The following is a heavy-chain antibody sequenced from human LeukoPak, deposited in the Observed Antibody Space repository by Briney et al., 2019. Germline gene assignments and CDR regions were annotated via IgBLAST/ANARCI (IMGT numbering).Heavy chain of an antibody. V-gene: IGHV3-21*01. Sequence: GGSLRLSCAASGFTFSSYAMNWVRQAPGKGLEWASSISSSSSYIYYADSVKGRFTISRDNAKNSLYLQMNSLRAEDTAVYYCARDARRGVATIIMFDYWGQGTLVTVSS. CDR2: ISSSSSYI. CDR3: ARDARRGVATIIMFDY. D-gene: IGHD5-12*01. CDR1: GFTFSSYA. J-gene: IGHJ4*02.